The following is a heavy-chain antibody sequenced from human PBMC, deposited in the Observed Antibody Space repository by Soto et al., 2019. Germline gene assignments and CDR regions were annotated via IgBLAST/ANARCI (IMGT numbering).Heavy chain of an antibody. J-gene: IGHJ3*02. D-gene: IGHD3-10*01. Sequence: QVQLQESGPGLVKPSQTLSLTCTVSGGSISSGNYYWTWIRQPPGKGLEWIGYIYYSGSTYYNPSLKSRVTISIATSKNQFSLKLNSVTAADTAVYYCASNYYGSGSYYRDIWGQGTMVTVSS. CDR2: IYYSGST. CDR1: GGSISSGNYY. V-gene: IGHV4-30-4*01. CDR3: ASNYYGSGSYYRDI.